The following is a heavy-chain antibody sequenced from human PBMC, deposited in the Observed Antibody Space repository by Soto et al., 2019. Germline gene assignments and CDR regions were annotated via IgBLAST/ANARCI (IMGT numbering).Heavy chain of an antibody. V-gene: IGHV1-18*01. CDR3: ARDHGPRTSEKWFDP. CDR2: ISTYSGDT. Sequence: QVHLVQSGVEVKTPGASVKVSCQASGYTFFTYDISWVRQAPGQGLEWMGWISTYSGDTKYAQKFQGRVTMTTDTSTTTAYLELRSLRSDHTAVYYCARDHGPRTSEKWFDPWGQGTLVIVSS. D-gene: IGHD4-17*01. CDR1: GYTFFTYD. J-gene: IGHJ5*02.